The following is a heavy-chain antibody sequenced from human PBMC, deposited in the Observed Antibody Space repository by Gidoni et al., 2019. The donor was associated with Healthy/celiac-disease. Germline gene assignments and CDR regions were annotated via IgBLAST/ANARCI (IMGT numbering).Heavy chain of an antibody. Sequence: EVQLVESGGGLVQPGGSLRLSCAASGFTVSSNYMSWVRQAPGKGLEWVSVIYSGGSTYYADSVKGRFTISRHNSKNTLYLQMNSLRAEDTAVYYCARASVGASPYAFDIWGQGTMVTVSS. CDR1: GFTVSSNY. CDR2: IYSGGST. J-gene: IGHJ3*02. V-gene: IGHV3-53*04. D-gene: IGHD1-26*01. CDR3: ARASVGASPYAFDI.